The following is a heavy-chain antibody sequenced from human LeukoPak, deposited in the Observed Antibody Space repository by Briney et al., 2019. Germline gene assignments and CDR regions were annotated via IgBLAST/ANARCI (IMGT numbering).Heavy chain of an antibody. CDR1: GFTFTTYS. CDR2: ISSDSSYI. V-gene: IGHV3-21*01. D-gene: IGHD3-16*02. Sequence: GGSLRLSCAASGFTFTTYSMCWVRQAPGKGLEWVSSISSDSSYIYHADSVKGRFTISRDNAKNSLYLQMNSLRAEDTAMYYCARVIFKSYGMDVWGQGTTVTVSS. CDR3: ARVIFKSYGMDV. J-gene: IGHJ6*02.